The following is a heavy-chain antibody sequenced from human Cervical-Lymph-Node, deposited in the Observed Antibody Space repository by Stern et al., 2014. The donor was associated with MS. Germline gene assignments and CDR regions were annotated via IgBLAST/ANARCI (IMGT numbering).Heavy chain of an antibody. CDR2: IYYSGST. J-gene: IGHJ4*02. CDR3: ARSRDAYSPLAY. D-gene: IGHD5-24*01. V-gene: IGHV4-59*01. Sequence: VQLVQSGPGLVKPSETLSLPCPVSGGSISGYDCSWIRQPPGKGLEWIGHIYYSGSTNYMPSLKSRVSISIDTPKNQFSLKLSSVTAADTAVYYCARSRDAYSPLAYWGQGALVTVSS. CDR1: GGSISGYD.